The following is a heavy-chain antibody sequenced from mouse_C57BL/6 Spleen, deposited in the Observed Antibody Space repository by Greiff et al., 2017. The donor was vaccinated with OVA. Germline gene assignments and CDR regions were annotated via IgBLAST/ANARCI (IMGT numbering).Heavy chain of an antibody. CDR1: GYTFTSYW. CDR2: INPSNGGT. Sequence: QVQLQQPGTELVKPGASVKLSCKASGYTFTSYWMHWVKQRPGQGLEWIGNINPSNGGTNYNEKFKSKATVTVDKSSSTAYMQLSSLTSEDSAVYYCARSRGSSYWYFDVWGTGTTVTVSS. CDR3: ARSRGSSYWYFDV. V-gene: IGHV1-53*01. D-gene: IGHD1-1*01. J-gene: IGHJ1*03.